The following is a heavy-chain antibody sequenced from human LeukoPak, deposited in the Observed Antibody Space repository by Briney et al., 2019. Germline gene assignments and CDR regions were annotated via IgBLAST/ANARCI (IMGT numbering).Heavy chain of an antibody. D-gene: IGHD6-6*01. CDR2: IYHSGST. Sequence: KASETLSLTCTVSGYSISSGYYWGWIRQPPGKGLEWIGSIYHSGSTYYNPSLKSRVTISVNTSKNQFSLKLSSVTAADTAVYYCARASAATSIVHFDYWGQGTLVTVSS. CDR3: ARASAATSIVHFDY. J-gene: IGHJ4*02. CDR1: GYSISSGYY. V-gene: IGHV4-38-2*02.